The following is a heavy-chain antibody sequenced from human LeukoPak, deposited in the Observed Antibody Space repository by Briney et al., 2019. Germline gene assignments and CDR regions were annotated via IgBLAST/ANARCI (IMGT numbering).Heavy chain of an antibody. CDR1: GYTFTSYY. CDR2: INPSGGST. V-gene: IGHV1-46*01. Sequence: ASVKVSCKASGYTFTSYYMHWVRQAPGQGLEWMGIINPSGGSTSYAQKFQGRVTMTRDTSISTAYMELSRLRSDDTAVYYCARASGYSSSWYLNLDYWGQGTLVTVSS. CDR3: ARASGYSSSWYLNLDY. J-gene: IGHJ4*02. D-gene: IGHD6-13*01.